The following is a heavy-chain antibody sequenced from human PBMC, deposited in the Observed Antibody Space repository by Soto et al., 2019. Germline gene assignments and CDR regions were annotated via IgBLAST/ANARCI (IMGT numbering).Heavy chain of an antibody. CDR3: ARVRSGWGIDY. Sequence: QLQLQESGSGLVKPSQTLSLTCAVSGGSISSGGYSWSWIRQPPGKGLEYIGYIYHSGSTYYNPSLKSRVTLSVDRSKNQFSVKLSSVTAADTAVYYCARVRSGWGIDYWGQGTLVTVSS. D-gene: IGHD6-19*01. CDR1: GGSISSGGYS. V-gene: IGHV4-30-2*01. J-gene: IGHJ4*02. CDR2: IYHSGST.